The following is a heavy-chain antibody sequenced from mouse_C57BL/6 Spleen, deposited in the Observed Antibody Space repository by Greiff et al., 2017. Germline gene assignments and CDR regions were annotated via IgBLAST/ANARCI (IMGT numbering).Heavy chain of an antibody. Sequence: EVKLVESEGGLVQPGSSMKLSCTASGFTFSDYYMAWVRQVPETGLEWVANINYDGSSTYYLDFLKSRFIISRDNAKNILYLQMSSLKSEDTATYYCARGEAYGNLMDYWGQGTSVTVSS. CDR3: ARGEAYGNLMDY. CDR1: GFTFSDYY. D-gene: IGHD2-1*01. CDR2: INYDGSST. J-gene: IGHJ4*01. V-gene: IGHV5-16*01.